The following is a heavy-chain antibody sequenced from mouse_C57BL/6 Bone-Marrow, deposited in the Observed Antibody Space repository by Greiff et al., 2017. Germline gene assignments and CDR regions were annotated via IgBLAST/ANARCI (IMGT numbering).Heavy chain of an antibody. CDR3: VRDPLYYGSSYDWFAY. CDR2: IRSKSSNYAT. D-gene: IGHD1-1*01. J-gene: IGHJ3*01. CDR1: GFTFNTYA. V-gene: IGHV10-3*01. Sequence: EVQLQESGGGLVQPKGSLKLSCAASGFTFNTYAMHWVRQAPGKGLEWVARIRSKSSNYATYYADSVKDRFTISRDDSQSMLYLQMNNLKTEDTAMYYCVRDPLYYGSSYDWFAYWGQGTLVTVSA.